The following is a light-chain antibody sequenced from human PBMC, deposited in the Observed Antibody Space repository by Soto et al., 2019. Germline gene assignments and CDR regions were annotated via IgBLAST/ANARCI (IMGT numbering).Light chain of an antibody. Sequence: QSALTQPPSASGSPGQSVTISCTGTSSDVGNYDSVSWYQHHPGKAPQAVIYEVNKRPSGVPDRFSGSESGNTASLTVSGLQAEDEADYYCSSYAGSNNYVFGTGTKVTVL. J-gene: IGLJ1*01. CDR2: EVN. V-gene: IGLV2-8*01. CDR3: SSYAGSNNYV. CDR1: SSDVGNYDS.